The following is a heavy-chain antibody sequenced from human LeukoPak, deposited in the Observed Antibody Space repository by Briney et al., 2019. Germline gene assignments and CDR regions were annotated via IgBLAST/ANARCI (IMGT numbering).Heavy chain of an antibody. D-gene: IGHD3-3*01. J-gene: IGHJ6*03. CDR3: AKDYDFWSGNYYYYMDV. CDR2: ISGSGGST. V-gene: IGHV3-23*01. CDR1: GFTFSSYA. Sequence: PGGSLRLSCAASGFTFSSYAISWVRQAPGKGLEWVAAISGSGGSTYYADSVKGRFTISRDHSENTLYLQMNSLGAEDTAVYYCAKDYDFWSGNYYYYMDVWGKGTTVTVSS.